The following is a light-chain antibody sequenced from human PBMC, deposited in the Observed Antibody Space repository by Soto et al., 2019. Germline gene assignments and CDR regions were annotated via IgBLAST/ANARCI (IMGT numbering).Light chain of an antibody. V-gene: IGKV3-15*01. J-gene: IGKJ4*01. Sequence: EIVMTQSPATLSVSPGERATLSCRASQSVSSNLAWYQQKPGQAPRLLIYGASTRATGIPARFSGSGSGTEFTLTISSLQSEDFATYYCQQYDNYPLTFGGGTKVDI. CDR1: QSVSSN. CDR3: QQYDNYPLT. CDR2: GAS.